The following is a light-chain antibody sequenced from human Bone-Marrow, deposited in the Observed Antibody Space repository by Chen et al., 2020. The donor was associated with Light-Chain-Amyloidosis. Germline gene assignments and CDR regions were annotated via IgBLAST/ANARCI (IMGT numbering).Light chain of an antibody. Sequence: SYVRTQPSSVSVAPGQTATIACGGNNIGSTSVHWYQPTPGQAPLLFVYDDSDRPSGIPERLSGSNSGNTATLTISRVEAGDEADYYCQVWDRSSDRPVFGGGTKLTVL. J-gene: IGLJ3*02. CDR3: QVWDRSSDRPV. CDR1: NIGSTS. V-gene: IGLV3-21*02. CDR2: DDS.